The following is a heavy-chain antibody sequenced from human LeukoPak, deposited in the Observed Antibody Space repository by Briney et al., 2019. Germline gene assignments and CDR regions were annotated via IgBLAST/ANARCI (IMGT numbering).Heavy chain of an antibody. CDR2: ISSSSSYI. CDR1: GFTFSSDS. V-gene: IGHV3-21*01. Sequence: PGGSLRLSCAASGFTFSSDSMNWVRQAPGKGLEWVSSISSSSSYIYYADSVKGRFTISRDNAKNSLYLQMNSLRAEDTAVYYCARGPVRVSGSYQYNFDYWGQGTLVTVSS. D-gene: IGHD1-26*01. CDR3: ARGPVRVSGSYQYNFDY. J-gene: IGHJ4*02.